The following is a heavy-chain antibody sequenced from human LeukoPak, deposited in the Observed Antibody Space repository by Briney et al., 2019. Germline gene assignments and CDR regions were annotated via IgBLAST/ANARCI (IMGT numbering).Heavy chain of an antibody. CDR2: IIPIFGTA. V-gene: IGHV1-69*06. CDR3: ARDSKNYRAESLYSSGWYSDAFDI. D-gene: IGHD6-19*01. Sequence: ASAKVSCKASGGTFSSYAISWVRQAPGQGLEWMGGIIPIFGTANYAQEFQGRVTITADKSTSTAYMELSSLRSEDTAVYYCARDSKNYRAESLYSSGWYSDAFDIWGQGTMVTVSS. J-gene: IGHJ3*02. CDR1: GGTFSSYA.